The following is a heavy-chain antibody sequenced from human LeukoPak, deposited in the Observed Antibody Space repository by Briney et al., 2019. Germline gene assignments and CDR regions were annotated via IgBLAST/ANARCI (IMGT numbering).Heavy chain of an antibody. CDR1: GFTFRSYS. CDR3: ARDRPRLATIGFYGNYMDV. Sequence: GGSLRLSCAASGFTFRSYSMNWVRQAPGKGLEWVSSISSSSSHIYYADSVKGRFTISRDNAKNSLYLQMNSLRAEDTAVYYCARDRPRLATIGFYGNYMDVWGKGTTVTVSS. V-gene: IGHV3-21*01. CDR2: ISSSSSHI. D-gene: IGHD5-12*01. J-gene: IGHJ6*03.